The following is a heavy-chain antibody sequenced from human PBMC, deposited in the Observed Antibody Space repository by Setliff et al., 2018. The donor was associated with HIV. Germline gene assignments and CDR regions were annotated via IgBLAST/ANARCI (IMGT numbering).Heavy chain of an antibody. CDR1: GFTFSSYS. Sequence: PGESLKISCAASGFTFSSYSMNWVRQSPGKGLEWVSSISSSRSYIYYADSVKGRFTISRDNSKNTLYLQMNSLRAEDTAVYYCANSAFRGVIWAWGQGTLVTVSS. J-gene: IGHJ5*02. CDR3: ANSAFRGVIWA. D-gene: IGHD3-10*01. V-gene: IGHV3-21*01. CDR2: ISSSRSYI.